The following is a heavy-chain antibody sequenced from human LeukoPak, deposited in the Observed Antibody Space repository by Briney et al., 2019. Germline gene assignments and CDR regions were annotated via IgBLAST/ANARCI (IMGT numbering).Heavy chain of an antibody. J-gene: IGHJ4*02. CDR2: IIPIFGTA. CDR1: GGTFSSYA. CDR3: ARDRGDCSSTSCYAGY. V-gene: IGHV1-69*13. D-gene: IGHD2-2*01. Sequence: ASVKVSCKASGGTFSSYAISWVRQAPGQGLEWMGGIIPIFGTANHAQKFQGRVTITADESTSTAYMELSSLRSEDTAVYYCARDRGDCSSTSCYAGYWGQGTLVTVSS.